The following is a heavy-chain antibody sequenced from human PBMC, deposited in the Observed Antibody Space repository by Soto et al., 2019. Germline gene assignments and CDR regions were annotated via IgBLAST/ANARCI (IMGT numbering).Heavy chain of an antibody. CDR3: ARVSHILVEPTVRGTFDI. CDR2: IYDSDTT. V-gene: IGHV4-59*01. J-gene: IGHJ3*02. Sequence: QVQLQESGPGLEKSSGTLSLTCTVSGASMTGYYWSWIRQPPGKGLEWIGFIYDSDTTNYNPSLKSRCTISIDTSNNPFSLRLSSVTAADMPVFYCARVSHILVEPTVRGTFDIWGQGTMITVSS. CDR1: GASMTGYY. D-gene: IGHD2-21*01.